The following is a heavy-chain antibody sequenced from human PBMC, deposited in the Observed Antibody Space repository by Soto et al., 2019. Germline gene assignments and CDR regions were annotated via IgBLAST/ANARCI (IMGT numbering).Heavy chain of an antibody. CDR2: INHSGST. V-gene: IGHV4-34*01. CDR1: GGSFSGYY. Sequence: QXQLXQWGAGLLKPSETLSLTCAVYGGSFSGYYWSWIRQPPGKGLEWIGEINHSGSTXXXXXXXXXXXXXXXXXXXXXXXXXXXXXXXXXAVYYCAXXIAAAAEXXDYWGQGTLVTV. J-gene: IGHJ4*02. CDR3: AXXIAAAAEXXDY. D-gene: IGHD6-13*01.